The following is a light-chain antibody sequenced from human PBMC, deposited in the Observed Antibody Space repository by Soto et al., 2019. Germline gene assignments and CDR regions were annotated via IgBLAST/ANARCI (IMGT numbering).Light chain of an antibody. CDR3: QQYDSWPFT. V-gene: IGKV3-15*01. CDR1: QSVSSD. CDR2: TAS. J-gene: IGKJ3*01. Sequence: EIVMTQSPATLYVSPGERATLSCRASQSVSSDLAWYQQKPGQAPRLLIYTASTRATGIPARFSGSGSGTEFTLTISSLQSEDFAIYYCQQYDSWPFTFGPGSKVHFK.